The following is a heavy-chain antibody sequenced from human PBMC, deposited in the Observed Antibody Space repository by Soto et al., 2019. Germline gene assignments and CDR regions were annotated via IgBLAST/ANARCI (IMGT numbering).Heavy chain of an antibody. J-gene: IGHJ4*02. D-gene: IGHD6-19*01. CDR1: GFTFSSYA. CDR2: ISGSGGST. Sequence: EVQLLESGGGLAQPGGSLRLSCAASGFTFSSYAMSWVRQAPGKGLEWVASISGSGGSTYYADSVKGRFTISRDNSKNPLYLQMHRLRAEDTAVYYGAQGGLYSSELRFDYWGQGTLVTVSS. V-gene: IGHV3-23*01. CDR3: AQGGLYSSELRFDY.